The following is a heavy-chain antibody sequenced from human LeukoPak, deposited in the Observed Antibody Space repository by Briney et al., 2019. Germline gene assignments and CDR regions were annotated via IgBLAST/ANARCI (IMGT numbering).Heavy chain of an antibody. J-gene: IGHJ4*02. D-gene: IGHD5-12*01. CDR1: GFTFSSYA. CDR2: ISGSGGST. Sequence: GGSLRLSCAASGFTFSSYAMSWVRQAPGKGLEWVSAISGSGGSTYYADSVKGRFTISRDNSKNTLYLQMNSLRAEDTAVYYCAKDRLLKWLRLSYFDYWGQGTLVTVSS. V-gene: IGHV3-23*01. CDR3: AKDRLLKWLRLSYFDY.